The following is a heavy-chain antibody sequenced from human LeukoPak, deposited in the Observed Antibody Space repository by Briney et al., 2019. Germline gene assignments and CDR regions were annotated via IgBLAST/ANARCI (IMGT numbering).Heavy chain of an antibody. V-gene: IGHV4-31*03. CDR1: GGSISSGDYY. J-gene: IGHJ4*02. CDR3: ARSFGESYFHY. D-gene: IGHD3-10*01. CDR2: IYYSGST. Sequence: SQTLSLTCTVSGGSISSGDYYWGWIRQHPGKGLEWIGYIYYSGSTYYNPSLKSRVTISVDTSKNQFSLKLSSVTAADTAVYYCARSFGESYFHYWGQGTLVTVSS.